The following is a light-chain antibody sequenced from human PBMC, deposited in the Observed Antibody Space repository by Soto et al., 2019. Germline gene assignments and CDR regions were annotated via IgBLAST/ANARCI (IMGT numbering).Light chain of an antibody. CDR2: GAS. V-gene: IGKV1-27*01. J-gene: IGKJ5*01. CDR3: QKYNSYPIT. Sequence: IQMTQSPCSLSASVGEGVTLTCLASQGISNSLAWYQQKPCKVPNLLIYGASTLQSGVPSRFSGSGSGTDFTLTISSLQPGDVATYYCQKYNSYPITFGQGTLLEIK. CDR1: QGISNS.